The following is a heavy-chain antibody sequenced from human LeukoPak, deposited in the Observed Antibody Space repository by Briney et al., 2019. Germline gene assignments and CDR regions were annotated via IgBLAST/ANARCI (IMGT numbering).Heavy chain of an antibody. Sequence: ASVKVSCKASGYTFTGYYMHWVRQAPGQGLEWMGWINPNSGGTNYAQKFQGRVTMTRDTSISTDYMELSRLRSDDTAVYYCARDLSRGTGNWFDPWGQGTLVTVSS. CDR3: ARDLSRGTGNWFDP. CDR2: INPNSGGT. D-gene: IGHD1/OR15-1a*01. CDR1: GYTFTGYY. J-gene: IGHJ5*02. V-gene: IGHV1-2*02.